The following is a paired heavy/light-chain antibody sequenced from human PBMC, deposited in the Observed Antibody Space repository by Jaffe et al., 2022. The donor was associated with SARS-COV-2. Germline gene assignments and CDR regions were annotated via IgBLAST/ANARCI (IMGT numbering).Heavy chain of an antibody. CDR1: GGSISSGNYY. J-gene: IGHJ4*02. CDR2: IYTSGST. V-gene: IGHV4-61*02. CDR3: ARGGGHSYGLYMGDY. Sequence: QVQLQESGPGLVKPSQTLSLTCTVSGGSISSGNYYWNWIRQPAGKGLEWIGRIYTSGSTNYNPSLKSRVTISVDTSKNQFSLKLSSVTAADTAVYYCARGGGHSYGLYMGDYWGQGTLVTVSS. D-gene: IGHD5-18*01.
Light chain of an antibody. J-gene: IGLJ2*01. CDR3: AAWDDSLNGLV. Sequence: QSVLTQPPSASGTPGQRVTISCSGSSSNIGSNTVNWYQQLPGTAPKLLIYSNNQRPSGVPDRFSGSKSGTSASLAISGLQSEDEADYYCAAWDDSLNGLVFGGGTNLTVL. V-gene: IGLV1-44*01. CDR2: SNN. CDR1: SSNIGSNT.